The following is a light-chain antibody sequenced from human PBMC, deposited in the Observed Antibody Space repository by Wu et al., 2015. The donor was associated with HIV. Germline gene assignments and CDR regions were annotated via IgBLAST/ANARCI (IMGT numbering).Light chain of an antibody. Sequence: EIVLTQSPGTLSLSPGERATLSCRASQSVTSSYLGWYQQKPGQAPRLLIYGASNRATGIPDRFSGSGSGTDFTLTISRPEPEDFAVYYCQQYGNSPYSFGQGTKLQIK. V-gene: IGKV3-20*01. J-gene: IGKJ2*03. CDR3: QQYGNSPYS. CDR2: GAS. CDR1: QSVTSSY.